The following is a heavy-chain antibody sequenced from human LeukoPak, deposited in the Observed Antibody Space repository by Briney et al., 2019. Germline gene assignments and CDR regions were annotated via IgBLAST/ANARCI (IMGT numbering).Heavy chain of an antibody. CDR2: IYYSGST. CDR1: GGSISSGDYY. J-gene: IGHJ4*02. CDR3: ARHEPPLYDYVSPFDY. V-gene: IGHV4-30-4*08. Sequence: SETLSLTCTVSGGSISSGDYYWSWIRQPPGKGLEWIGYIYYSGSTYYNPSLKSRVTISVDTSKNQFSLKLSSVTAADTAVYYCARHEPPLYDYVSPFDYWGQGTLVTVSS. D-gene: IGHD3-16*01.